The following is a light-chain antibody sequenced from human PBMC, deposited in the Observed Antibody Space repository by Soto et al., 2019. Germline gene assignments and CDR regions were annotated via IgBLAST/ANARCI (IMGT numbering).Light chain of an antibody. CDR1: SSNIGSNT. CDR2: SNN. CDR3: AAWEDSLNGWV. Sequence: QSVLTQPPSASGNPGQRVTISCSGSSSNIGSNTVNWYQQLPGTAPKLLIYSNNQRPSGVPDRFSGSKSGTSASLAISGLQSEDEADYYCAAWEDSLNGWVFGGGTKLTVL. V-gene: IGLV1-44*01. J-gene: IGLJ3*02.